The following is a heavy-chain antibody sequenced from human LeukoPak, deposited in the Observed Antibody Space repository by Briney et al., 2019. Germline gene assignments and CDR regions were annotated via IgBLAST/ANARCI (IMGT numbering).Heavy chain of an antibody. D-gene: IGHD3-22*01. J-gene: IGHJ4*02. CDR1: GFTVSSNY. Sequence: QSGGSLRLSCAASGFTVSSNYMNWVRQAPGKGLEWVSVIYSGGNTYHADSVKGRFTISRDSSKNTVYLQMNSLRAEDTAVYYCARAPLSPYHYDPQRPKGYFDYWGQGTLVTVSS. CDR3: ARAPLSPYHYDPQRPKGYFDY. CDR2: IYSGGNT. V-gene: IGHV3-66*01.